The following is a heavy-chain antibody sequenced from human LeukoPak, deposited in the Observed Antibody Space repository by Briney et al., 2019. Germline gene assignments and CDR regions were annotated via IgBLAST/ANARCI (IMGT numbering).Heavy chain of an antibody. D-gene: IGHD2-2*01. V-gene: IGHV4-30-4*08. Sequence: PSQTLSLTCTVSGGSISSGDYYWSWIRQPPGKGLEWIGYIYYSGSTYYNPSLKSRVTISVDTSENQFSLKLSSVTAADTAVYYCARENIVVVPAALGPYGISSSFDYWGQGTLVTVSS. J-gene: IGHJ4*02. CDR3: ARENIVVVPAALGPYGISSSFDY. CDR1: GGSISSGDYY. CDR2: IYYSGST.